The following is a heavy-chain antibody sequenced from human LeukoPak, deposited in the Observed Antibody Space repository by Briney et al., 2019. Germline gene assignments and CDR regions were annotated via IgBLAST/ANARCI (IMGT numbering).Heavy chain of an antibody. CDR2: IKQDGSEK. CDR3: ARADWRVTIFGVGDY. Sequence: GGSLRLSCAASGFSFSSYWMNWVRQAPGKGLEWVANIKQDGSEKYYVDSVKGRFTISRDNAKNSLYLQMNSLRAEDTGVYYCARADWRVTIFGVGDYWGQGTLVTVSS. J-gene: IGHJ4*02. V-gene: IGHV3-7*01. CDR1: GFSFSSYW. D-gene: IGHD3-3*01.